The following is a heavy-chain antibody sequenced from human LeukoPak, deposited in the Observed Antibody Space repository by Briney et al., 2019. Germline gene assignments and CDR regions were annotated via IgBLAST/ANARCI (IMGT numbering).Heavy chain of an antibody. V-gene: IGHV3-48*03. CDR2: ISSRGSSI. J-gene: IGHJ4*02. CDR3: ARRDDYILFDY. CDR1: GFIFSSYE. Sequence: PGGSLRLSCVVSGFIFSSYEMNWVRQAPGKGLEWVSYISSRGSSIYYADSVKGRFTIFRDNAKNSLYLQMNSLRVEDTAVYYCARRDDYILFDYWGQGTLVTVFS. D-gene: IGHD5-24*01.